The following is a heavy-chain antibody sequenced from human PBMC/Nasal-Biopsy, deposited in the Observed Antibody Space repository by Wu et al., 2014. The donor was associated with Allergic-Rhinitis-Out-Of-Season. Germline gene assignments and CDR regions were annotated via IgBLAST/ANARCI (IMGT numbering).Heavy chain of an antibody. J-gene: IGHJ2*01. CDR2: ISGSGGST. Sequence: LRLSCAASGFTFSSYAMSWVRQAPGKGLEWVSAISGSGGSTYYADSVKGRFTISRDNSKNTLYLQMNSLRAEDTAVYYCTTERGSHWYFDLWGRGTLVTVSS. CDR3: TTERGSHWYFDL. CDR1: GFTFSSYA. V-gene: IGHV3-23*01. D-gene: IGHD3-16*01.